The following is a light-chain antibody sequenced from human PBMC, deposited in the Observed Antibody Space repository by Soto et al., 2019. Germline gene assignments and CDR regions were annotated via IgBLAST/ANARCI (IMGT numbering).Light chain of an antibody. V-gene: IGKV1-39*01. CDR2: AAS. CDR1: QTISRN. Sequence: DIQMTQSPSSLSASVGDRVNITCRASQTISRNLNWYQQKPGKAPKFLIYAASSLQTGVPSRFNCSRSATAFTLTISSLQREDSASYICQQSYSSPLTSGGGTKVEIK. CDR3: QQSYSSPLT. J-gene: IGKJ4*01.